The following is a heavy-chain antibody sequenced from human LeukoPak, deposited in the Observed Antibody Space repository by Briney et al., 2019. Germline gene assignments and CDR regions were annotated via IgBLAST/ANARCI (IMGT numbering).Heavy chain of an antibody. J-gene: IGHJ5*02. V-gene: IGHV4-59*01. Sequence: SETLSLTCTVSGGSINSDYWSWIRQPPGKGLEWIGYIYYSGSTNYNPSLKSRVTISVDTSKNQFSLKLSPVTAADTAVYYCARDQGYSNYNWFDPWGQGTLVTVSS. CDR3: ARDQGYSNYNWFDP. CDR2: IYYSGST. D-gene: IGHD4-11*01. CDR1: GGSINSDY.